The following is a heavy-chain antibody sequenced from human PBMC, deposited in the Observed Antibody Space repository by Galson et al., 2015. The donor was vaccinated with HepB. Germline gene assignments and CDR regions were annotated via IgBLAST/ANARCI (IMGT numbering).Heavy chain of an antibody. CDR3: ARQVRPGLGATAY. CDR1: GFTFGDYF. Sequence: LRLSCAASGFTFGDYFMSWIRQAPGKGLQGVSYIRGNGNFTDNAGSVKGRFTISRDNAKNSLFLQMNSLRVEDTAVYYCARQVRPGLGATAYWGQGTLVTVSS. CDR2: IRGNGNFT. D-gene: IGHD1-26*01. J-gene: IGHJ4*02. V-gene: IGHV3-11*06.